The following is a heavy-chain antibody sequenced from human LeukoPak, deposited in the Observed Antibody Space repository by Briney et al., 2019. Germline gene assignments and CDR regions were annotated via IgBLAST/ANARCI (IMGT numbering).Heavy chain of an antibody. J-gene: IGHJ4*02. CDR2: IKSKTDGGTT. CDR1: GFTFSSFA. V-gene: IGHV3-15*01. D-gene: IGHD3-22*01. Sequence: GGSLRLSCAASGFTFSSFAMSWVRQAPGKGLEWVGRIKSKTDGGTTDYAAPVKGRFTISRDDSKNTLYLQMNSLKTEDTAVYYCTTNYYDSSGYYYVFDYWGQGTLVTVSS. CDR3: TTNYYDSSGYYYVFDY.